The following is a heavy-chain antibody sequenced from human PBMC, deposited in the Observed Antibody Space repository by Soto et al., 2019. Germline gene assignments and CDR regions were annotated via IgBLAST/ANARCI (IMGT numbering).Heavy chain of an antibody. D-gene: IGHD2-21*01. CDR2: IWYDGSNK. Sequence: QVQLVESGGGVVQPGRSLRLSCAASGFTFSSYGMHWVRQAPGKGLEWVAVIWYDGSNKYYADSVKGRFTISRDNSKNTLYLQMNSLRAEDTAVYYCARTGSVDILYSFDYWGQGTLVTVSS. CDR3: ARTGSVDILYSFDY. CDR1: GFTFSSYG. J-gene: IGHJ4*02. V-gene: IGHV3-33*01.